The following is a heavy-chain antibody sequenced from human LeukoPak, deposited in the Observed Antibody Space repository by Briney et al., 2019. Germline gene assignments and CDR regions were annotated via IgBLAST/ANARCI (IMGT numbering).Heavy chain of an antibody. CDR2: INHSGST. D-gene: IGHD5-18*01. J-gene: IGHJ4*02. CDR1: GGSFSGYY. V-gene: IGHV4-34*01. Sequence: SETLSLTCAVYGGSFSGYYWSWIRQPPGKGLEWIGEINHSGSTNYNPSLKSRVTISVDTSKNQFSLKLSSVTAADTAVYYCARGRIQLWLLDYWGLGTLVTVSS. CDR3: ARGRIQLWLLDY.